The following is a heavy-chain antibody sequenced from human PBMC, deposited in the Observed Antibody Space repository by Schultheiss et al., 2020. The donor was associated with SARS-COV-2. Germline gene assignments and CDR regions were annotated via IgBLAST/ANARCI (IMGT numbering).Heavy chain of an antibody. CDR3: ARHNAARAYYYYYGMDV. CDR1: GYSFTSYW. V-gene: IGHV5-51*01. J-gene: IGHJ6*02. Sequence: GESLKISCKGSGYSFTSYWIGWVRQMPGKGLEWMGIIYPGDSDTRYSPSFQGQVTISADKSISTAYLQWSSLKASDTAMYYCARHNAARAYYYYYGMDVWGQGTTVTVSS. CDR2: IYPGDSDT. D-gene: IGHD5-18*01.